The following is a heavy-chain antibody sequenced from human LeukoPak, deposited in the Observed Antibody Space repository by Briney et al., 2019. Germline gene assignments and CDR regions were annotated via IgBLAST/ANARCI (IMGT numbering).Heavy chain of an antibody. J-gene: IGHJ4*02. CDR3: ARDVGYYFDY. CDR2: ISSSSSYI. V-gene: IGHV3-21*04. Sequence: GGSLRLSCAASEFTFNKYSMNWVRQAPGKGLEWVSSISSSSSYIYYADSVKGRFTISRDNAKNSLYLQMNSLRAEDTAVYYCARDVGYYFDYWGQGTLVTVSS. CDR1: EFTFNKYS.